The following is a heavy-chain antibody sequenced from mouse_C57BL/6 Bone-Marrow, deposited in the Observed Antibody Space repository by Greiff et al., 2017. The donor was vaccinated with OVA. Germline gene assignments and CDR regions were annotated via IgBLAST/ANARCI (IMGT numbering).Heavy chain of an antibody. CDR3: ARQTWTSYAMDY. Sequence: DVMLVESGGGLVQPGGSLKLSCAASGFTFSDYYMYWVRQTPEKRLEWVAYISNGGGSTYYPDTVKGRFTISRDNAKNTLYLQMSRLKSEDTAMYYGARQTWTSYAMDYWGQGTSVTVSS. CDR2: ISNGGGST. J-gene: IGHJ4*01. V-gene: IGHV5-12*01. CDR1: GFTFSDYY.